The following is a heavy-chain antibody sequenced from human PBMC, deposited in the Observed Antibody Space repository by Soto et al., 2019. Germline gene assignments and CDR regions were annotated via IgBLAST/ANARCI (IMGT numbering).Heavy chain of an antibody. CDR2: IDPIVDTS. V-gene: IGHV1-69*06. J-gene: IGHJ4*02. D-gene: IGHD3-9*01. CDR3: ATYPRPYMWTDI. CDR1: GGALTSYP. Sequence: QVRLEQSGAEVKKPGSSVRVSCQASGGALTSYPIHWVRQAPGQGLEWMGVIDPIVDTSNLAENFKTRLTLTADTSTKTVYMDVTSLRSDDTAIYFCATYPRPYMWTDIWGRGTQLTVSS.